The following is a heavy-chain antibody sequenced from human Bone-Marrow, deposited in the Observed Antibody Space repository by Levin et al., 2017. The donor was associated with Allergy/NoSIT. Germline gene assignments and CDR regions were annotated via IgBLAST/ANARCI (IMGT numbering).Heavy chain of an antibody. D-gene: IGHD3-10*01. J-gene: IGHJ5*02. V-gene: IGHV3-13*01. CDR1: GFTFSSYD. CDR3: ARGSLDYYGSGSYSKGGGGLYNWFDP. CDR2: IGTAGDT. Sequence: GGSLRLSCAASGFTFSSYDMHWVRQATGKGLEWVSAIGTAGDTYYPGSVKGRFTISRENAKNSLYLQMNSLRAGDTAVYYCARGSLDYYGSGSYSKGGGGLYNWFDPWGQGTLVTVSS.